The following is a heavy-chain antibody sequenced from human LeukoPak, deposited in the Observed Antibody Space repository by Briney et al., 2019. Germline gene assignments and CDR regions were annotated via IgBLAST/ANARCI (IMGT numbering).Heavy chain of an antibody. CDR3: AKAPVTSCRGAFCYPFDY. V-gene: IGHV3-30*02. Sequence: GGSLRLSCAASGFTFSSYGMHWVRQAPGKGLEWVTFIRDDGSNQYYADSVKGRFTISRDNSRSTLYLQMNSLRAEDAAVYYCAKAPVTSCRGAFCYPFDYWGQGTLVTVSS. CDR2: IRDDGSNQ. J-gene: IGHJ4*02. CDR1: GFTFSSYG. D-gene: IGHD2-15*01.